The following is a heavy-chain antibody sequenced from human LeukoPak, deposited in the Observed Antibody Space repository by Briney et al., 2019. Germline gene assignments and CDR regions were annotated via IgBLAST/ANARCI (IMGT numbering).Heavy chain of an antibody. V-gene: IGHV1-69*05. D-gene: IGHD2-2*01. CDR2: IIPIFGTA. CDR1: GGTFSSYA. Sequence: ASVKVSCKASGGTFSSYAISWVRQAPGQGLEWMGRIIPIFGTANYAQKFQGRVTITTDESTSTAYMELSSLRSEDTAVYYCATDIVVVPAAPAIWGQGTMVTVSS. CDR3: ATDIVVVPAAPAI. J-gene: IGHJ3*02.